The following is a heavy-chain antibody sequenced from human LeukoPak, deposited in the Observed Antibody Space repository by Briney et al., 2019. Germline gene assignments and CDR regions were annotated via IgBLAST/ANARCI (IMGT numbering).Heavy chain of an antibody. CDR3: ARHGPMTTVTTEYYYGMDV. D-gene: IGHD4-17*01. J-gene: IGHJ6*02. Sequence: SETLSLTCTVSGGSISSYYWSWIRQPPGKGLEWIGYICYSGSTNYNPSLKSRVTISVDTSKNQFSLKLSSVTAADTAVYYCARHGPMTTVTTEYYYGMDVWGQGTTVTVSS. CDR2: ICYSGST. CDR1: GGSISSYY. V-gene: IGHV4-59*08.